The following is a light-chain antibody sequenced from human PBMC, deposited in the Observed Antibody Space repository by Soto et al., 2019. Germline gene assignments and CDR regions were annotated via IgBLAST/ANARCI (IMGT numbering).Light chain of an antibody. CDR1: QSVSSY. J-gene: IGKJ5*01. V-gene: IGKV3-11*01. CDR3: QEYDDSPPIT. CDR2: DAS. Sequence: EIVLTQSPATLSLSPWERATLSCRASQSVSSYLAWYQQKPGQAPRLLIYDASNRATGIPARFSGSGSGTDFTLTITRLEPEDFAVYYCQEYDDSPPITFGLGTRLEIK.